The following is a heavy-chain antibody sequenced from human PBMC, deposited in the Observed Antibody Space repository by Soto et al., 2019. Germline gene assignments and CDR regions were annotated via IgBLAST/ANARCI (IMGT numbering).Heavy chain of an antibody. CDR1: GLIFSDVW. CDR2: IKTKPDDGTI. V-gene: IGHV3-15*01. Sequence: GESLRLSCAASGLIFSDVWKTWVRQAPGKGLEWVGRIKTKPDDGTIDYAAPVRGRFTISRDDSKNTLYLQMTSLTPDDTGVYYCTTSNLGVDFWGPGTLVTVSS. J-gene: IGHJ4*02. CDR3: TTSNLGVDF. D-gene: IGHD1-1*01.